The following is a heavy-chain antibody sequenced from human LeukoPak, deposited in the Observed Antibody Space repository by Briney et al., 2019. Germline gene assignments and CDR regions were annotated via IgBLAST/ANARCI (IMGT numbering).Heavy chain of an antibody. CDR1: GFTFSSYE. Sequence: GGSLRLSCAASGFTFSSYEMNWVRQAPGKGLEWVSYISSSGNTIYYADSVKGRFTISRDNAKNSLYLQMNSLKAEDTAVYYCARGGAGYYYYYYMDVWGKGTTVTVSS. CDR3: ARGGAGYYYYYYMDV. D-gene: IGHD1-26*01. V-gene: IGHV3-48*03. CDR2: ISSSGNTI. J-gene: IGHJ6*03.